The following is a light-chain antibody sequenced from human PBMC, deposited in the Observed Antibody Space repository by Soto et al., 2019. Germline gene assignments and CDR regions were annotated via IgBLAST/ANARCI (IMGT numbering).Light chain of an antibody. CDR2: DVS. V-gene: IGLV2-14*01. J-gene: IGLJ1*01. CDR1: NSDVGGHNY. CDR3: SSYTSSSLYV. Sequence: QSALTQPASVSRSPGQSITISFTRTNSDVGGHNYVSWYQQHPAIGPRLMIYDVSDRPSGVSDRFSGSKSGNTASLTISGLQAEDEADYYCSSYTSSSLYVFGTGTKVTVL.